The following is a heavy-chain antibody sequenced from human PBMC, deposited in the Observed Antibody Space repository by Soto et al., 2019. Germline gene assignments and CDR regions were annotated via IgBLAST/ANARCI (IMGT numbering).Heavy chain of an antibody. Sequence: GGSLRLSCAVSGFTFSNYAMHGFLRAPRKKREWGALTSYDGNNEYYTDSVKGRFTISRDNSKNTLFLQMNSPRPEDTAVYYCAKDKGVFNWATSYFAYWGQGALVTVSS. D-gene: IGHD1-1*01. V-gene: IGHV3-30*18. J-gene: IGHJ4*02. CDR1: GFTFSNYA. CDR3: AKDKGVFNWATSYFAY. CDR2: TSYDGNNE.